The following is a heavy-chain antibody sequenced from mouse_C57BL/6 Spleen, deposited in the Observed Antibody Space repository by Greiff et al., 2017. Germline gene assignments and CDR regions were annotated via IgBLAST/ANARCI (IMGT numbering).Heavy chain of an antibody. CDR1: GYTFTSYW. V-gene: IGHV1-50*01. J-gene: IGHJ1*03. Sequence: QVQLQQPGAELVKPGASVKLSCKASGYTFTSYWMQWVKQRPGQGLEWIGEIDPSDSYTNYNQKFKGKATLTLDTSSSTAYMQLSSLTSEDSAVYYCARKTGSGYWYFDVWGTGTTVTVSS. D-gene: IGHD1-1*01. CDR3: ARKTGSGYWYFDV. CDR2: IDPSDSYT.